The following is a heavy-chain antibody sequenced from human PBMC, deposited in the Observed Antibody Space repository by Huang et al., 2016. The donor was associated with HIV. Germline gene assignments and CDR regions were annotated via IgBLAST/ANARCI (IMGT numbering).Heavy chain of an antibody. J-gene: IGHJ6*02. D-gene: IGHD6-19*01. CDR2: ISYDGNKK. CDR1: GFSFSNYC. Sequence: QVQLVESGGGVVQHGMSLRLYCAASGFSFSNYCIHGVRQAPGKGWGCVAVISYDGNKKYYSDSVKGSFTISRDNSNNALFLQMNSLRAEDTALYYCWKDWTGSSGWFTLHYYYYGMDVWGQGTTVTVSS. V-gene: IGHV3-30*18. CDR3: WKDWTGSSGWFTLHYYYYGMDV.